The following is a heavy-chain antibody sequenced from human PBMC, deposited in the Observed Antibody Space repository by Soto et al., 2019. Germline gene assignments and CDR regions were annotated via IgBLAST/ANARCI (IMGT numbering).Heavy chain of an antibody. CDR2: ISANGQGI. CDR1: GFTFSTYA. V-gene: IGHV3-23*01. CDR3: AKDRNYPRDQFHY. Sequence: LRLSCAASGFTFSTYALSWVRQAPGKGLEWVSAISANGQGIYYADSVRGRFTISRDNSKNTIFLHMDSLRAEDTAVYYCAKDRNYPRDQFHYWGQGTLVTVS. J-gene: IGHJ4*02. D-gene: IGHD1-7*01.